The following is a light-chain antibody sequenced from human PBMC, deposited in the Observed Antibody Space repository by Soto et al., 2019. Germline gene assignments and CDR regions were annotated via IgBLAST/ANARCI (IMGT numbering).Light chain of an antibody. Sequence: QSVLTQPPSASGTPGRRFTIPGSGRSPNIGSNTVNWYQQLPGTAPKLLIYRNNQRPSGVPDRFSGSKSGTTATLAISGLQSEDEADYYCAAWDDSLNGVVFGGGTKLTVL. CDR1: SPNIGSNT. J-gene: IGLJ2*01. V-gene: IGLV1-44*01. CDR3: AAWDDSLNGVV. CDR2: RNN.